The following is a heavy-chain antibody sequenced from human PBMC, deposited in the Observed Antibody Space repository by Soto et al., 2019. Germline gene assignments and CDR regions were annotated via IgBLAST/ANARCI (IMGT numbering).Heavy chain of an antibody. CDR2: ISYDGSNK. D-gene: IGHD5-18*01. V-gene: IGHV3-30-3*01. Sequence: GGSLRLSCAASGFTFSSYAMHWVRQAPGKGLEWVAVISYDGSNKYYADSVKGRFTISRNNSKNTLYLQMNSLRAEDTAVYYCARDIMDTAMVSWADYWGQGTLVTVS. CDR1: GFTFSSYA. CDR3: ARDIMDTAMVSWADY. J-gene: IGHJ4*02.